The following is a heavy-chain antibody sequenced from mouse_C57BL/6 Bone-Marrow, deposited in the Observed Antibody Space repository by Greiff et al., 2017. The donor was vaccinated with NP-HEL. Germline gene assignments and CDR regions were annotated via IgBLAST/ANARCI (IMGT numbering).Heavy chain of an antibody. V-gene: IGHV1-74*01. J-gene: IGHJ2*01. CDR2: IHPSDSDT. Sequence: QVQLQQPGAELVKPGASVKVSCKASGYTFTSYWMHWVKQRPGQGLEWIGRIHPSDSDTNYNQKFKGKATLTVDKSSSTAYMQISSLTSEDSAVYYCAIFGTTVVVDYWGQGTTLTVSS. D-gene: IGHD1-1*01. CDR3: AIFGTTVVVDY. CDR1: GYTFTSYW.